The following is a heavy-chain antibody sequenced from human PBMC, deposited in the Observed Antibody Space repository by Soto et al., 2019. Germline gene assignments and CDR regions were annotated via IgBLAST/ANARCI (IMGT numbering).Heavy chain of an antibody. CDR3: AKDRVAGTATYSYYFDY. V-gene: IGHV3-9*01. D-gene: IGHD6-19*01. Sequence: LILSCAAYGFTFDEYAMRWVRQAPGKGLEWVSGISWNSGSIGYADSVKGRFTISRDNAKNSLYLQMNSLRAEDTALYYCAKDRVAGTATYSYYFDYWGQGCLVSVSS. CDR2: ISWNSGSI. J-gene: IGHJ4*02. CDR1: GFTFDEYA.